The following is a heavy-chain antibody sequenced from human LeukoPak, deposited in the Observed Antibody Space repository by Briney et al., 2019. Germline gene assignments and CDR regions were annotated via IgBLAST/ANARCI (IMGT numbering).Heavy chain of an antibody. J-gene: IGHJ4*02. V-gene: IGHV1-2*02. CDR2: INPISGGT. D-gene: IGHD4-23*01. CDR3: ARGLDPYGGNSEGY. Sequence: PGGSLRLSCAASGFTFGSYGFHWVRQAPGKGLEWVAWINPISGGTNSAQMFQGRVTMTRDTSISTAYMELTRLTSDDTAVYYCARGLDPYGGNSEGYWGQGTLVAVSS. CDR1: GFTFGSYG.